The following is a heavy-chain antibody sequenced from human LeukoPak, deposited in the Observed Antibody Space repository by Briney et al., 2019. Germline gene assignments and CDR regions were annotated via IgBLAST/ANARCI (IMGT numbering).Heavy chain of an antibody. D-gene: IGHD3-10*01. Sequence: GGSLRLSCAASGFTFSRYYMPWVRQAPGKGLVWVSRINGVGTDRIYADSVKGRFTISRDNAKNTLFLQMNSLRADDTAMYYCARPVGTGNYYVYWGQGTLVTVSS. J-gene: IGHJ4*02. CDR2: INGVGTDR. V-gene: IGHV3-74*01. CDR3: ARPVGTGNYYVY. CDR1: GFTFSRYY.